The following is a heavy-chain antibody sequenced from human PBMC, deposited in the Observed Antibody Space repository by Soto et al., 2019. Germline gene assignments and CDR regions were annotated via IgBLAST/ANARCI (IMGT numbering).Heavy chain of an antibody. CDR2: VNAGNGNT. D-gene: IGHD4-17*01. CDR1: GYTFTRYA. CDR3: AREPTTGDSY. V-gene: IGHV1-3*01. J-gene: IGHJ4*02. Sequence: QVQLVQSGAEVKKPGASVKVSCKASGYTFTRYAMHWVLQAPGQRLEWMGWVNAGNGNTKYSQKFQGRVTITRDTSASTAYMELSSLRSEDTAVYYCAREPTTGDSYWGQGTLVTVSS.